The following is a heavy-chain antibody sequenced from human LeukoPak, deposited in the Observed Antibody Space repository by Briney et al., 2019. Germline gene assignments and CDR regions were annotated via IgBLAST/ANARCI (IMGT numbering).Heavy chain of an antibody. CDR1: GYNFANYW. Sequence: GESLKISCKGSGYNFANYWIGWVRQMPGKGLEWMGIIYPGDSDTRYSPSFQGQVTISADKSISTAYLQWSSLKASDTAMYYCARLPWGYSSAFGAFDIWGQGTMVTVSS. J-gene: IGHJ3*02. CDR3: ARLPWGYSSAFGAFDI. D-gene: IGHD6-19*01. CDR2: IYPGDSDT. V-gene: IGHV5-51*01.